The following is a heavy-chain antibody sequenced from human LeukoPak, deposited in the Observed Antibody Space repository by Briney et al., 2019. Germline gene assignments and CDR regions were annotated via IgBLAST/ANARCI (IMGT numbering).Heavy chain of an antibody. CDR2: ISAYNGNT. CDR1: GYRFISYG. D-gene: IGHD3-3*01. J-gene: IGHJ4*02. Sequence: ASVKVSCKASGYRFISYGFSWVRQAPGQGLEWMRWISAYNGNTNYAQKFQGRVTMTTDTSTSTVYMEVRSLRSDDTAVYYCARALSDDFWSGYQDHWGQGTLVTVSS. V-gene: IGHV1-18*01. CDR3: ARALSDDFWSGYQDH.